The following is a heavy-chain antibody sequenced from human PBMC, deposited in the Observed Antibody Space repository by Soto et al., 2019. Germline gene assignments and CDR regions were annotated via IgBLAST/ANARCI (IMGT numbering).Heavy chain of an antibody. CDR2: IATYNSNR. CDR1: GDTFTNFG. D-gene: IGHD3-10*01. Sequence: GASVKVSCKTSGDTFTNFGLSWVRQPPGQGLDWVGWIATYNSNRNYAQRFQGRLTLTTDTSTSTAYMELKSLGYDDTAVYYCARVLRGVVNWFDPWGQGTLVTVSS. CDR3: ARVLRGVVNWFDP. V-gene: IGHV1-18*01. J-gene: IGHJ5*02.